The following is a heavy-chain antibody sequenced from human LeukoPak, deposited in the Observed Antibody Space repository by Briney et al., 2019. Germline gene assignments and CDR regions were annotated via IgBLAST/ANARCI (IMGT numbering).Heavy chain of an antibody. CDR3: ARHSGSYGY. D-gene: IGHD1-26*01. CDR2: IYYSGST. Sequence: SETLSLTCAVSGGSISSGGYSWSWIRQPPGKGLEWIGYIYYSGSTYYNPSLKSRFTISLDTSKNQFFLKLSSVTAADTAVYYCARHSGSYGYWGQGTLVTVSS. V-gene: IGHV4-30-4*07. CDR1: GGSISSGGYS. J-gene: IGHJ4*02.